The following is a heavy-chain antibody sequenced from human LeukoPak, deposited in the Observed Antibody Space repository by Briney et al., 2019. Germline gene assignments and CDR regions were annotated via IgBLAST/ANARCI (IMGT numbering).Heavy chain of an antibody. CDR1: GFTFSSYA. D-gene: IGHD3-16*01. V-gene: IGHV3-23*01. CDR3: AKTSGGNY. J-gene: IGHJ4*02. CDR2: ISESGGRT. Sequence: GGSLRLSCAASGFTFSSYAMSWVRQAPGKGLEWVSGISESGGRTYYADFVKGRLTISRDNSKNTLYLQMNGLMAEGTAVYYCAKTSGGNYWGQGTLVTVSS.